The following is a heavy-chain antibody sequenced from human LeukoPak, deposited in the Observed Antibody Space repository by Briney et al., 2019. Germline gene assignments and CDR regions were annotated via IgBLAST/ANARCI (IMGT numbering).Heavy chain of an antibody. V-gene: IGHV4-34*01. J-gene: IGHJ4*02. CDR1: GGSFSGYY. D-gene: IGHD6-13*01. CDR2: INHSGST. Sequence: SETLSLTCAVYGGSFSGYYWSWIRQPPGKGLEWIGEINHSGSTNYNPSLKSRVTISVDTSKNQFSLKLSSVTAADTAVYYCARKGIAAAPFDYWGQGTPVTVSS. CDR3: ARKGIAAAPFDY.